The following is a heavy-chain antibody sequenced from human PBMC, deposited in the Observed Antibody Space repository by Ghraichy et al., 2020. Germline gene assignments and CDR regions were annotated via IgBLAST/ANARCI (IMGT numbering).Heavy chain of an antibody. CDR1: GGSFGTYA. CDR3: AGGSVGGGYSYGRVGLSMDV. Sequence: SVKVSCKASGGSFGTYAISWVRQAPGQGLEWMGGIIPIFGTANYAQKFQGRVTISADASTSTTYMELSSLTSEDTAVYYCAGGSVGGGYSYGRVGLSMDVCGQGTTVTVSS. V-gene: IGHV1-69*13. J-gene: IGHJ6*02. CDR2: IIPIFGTA. D-gene: IGHD5-18*01.